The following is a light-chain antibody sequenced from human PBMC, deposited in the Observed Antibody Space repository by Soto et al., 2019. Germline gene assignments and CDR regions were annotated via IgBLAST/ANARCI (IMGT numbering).Light chain of an antibody. V-gene: IGKV3-15*01. CDR3: QQYNNWPIT. CDR1: QSVSSN. CDR2: GAS. Sequence: IVMTQSPAPPSLSPGGRATLSRRASQSVSSNLAWYQQKPGQAPRLLIYGASTRATGIPARFSGSGSGTEFTLTISSLQSEDFAVYYCQQYNNWPITFGQGTRLEIK. J-gene: IGKJ5*01.